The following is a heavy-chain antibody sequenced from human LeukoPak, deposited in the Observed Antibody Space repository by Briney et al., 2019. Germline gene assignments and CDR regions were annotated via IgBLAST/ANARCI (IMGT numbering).Heavy chain of an antibody. CDR1: GFTFSSYA. Sequence: AGGSLRLSCAASGFTFSSYAMSWVRQAPGKGLEWVSAISGSGGSTYYADSVKGRFTISRDNSKNTLYLQMNSLRAEDTAVYYCAKDSYYYGSGSYLPFDYWGQGTLVTVSS. D-gene: IGHD3-10*01. CDR3: AKDSYYYGSGSYLPFDY. J-gene: IGHJ4*02. V-gene: IGHV3-23*01. CDR2: ISGSGGST.